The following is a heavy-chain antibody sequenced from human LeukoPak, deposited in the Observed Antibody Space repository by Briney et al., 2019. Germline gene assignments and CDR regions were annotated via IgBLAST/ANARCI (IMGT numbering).Heavy chain of an antibody. CDR2: ISYDGSNK. CDR1: GFTFSSYG. V-gene: IGHV3-30*18. J-gene: IGHJ3*02. Sequence: PGRSLRLSCAASGFTFSSYGMHWVRQAPGKGLEWVAVISYDGSNKYYADSVKGRFTISRDNSKNTLYLQMNSLRAEDTAVYYCSKAGATPRFDAFDIWGQGTMVTVSS. D-gene: IGHD1-26*01. CDR3: SKAGATPRFDAFDI.